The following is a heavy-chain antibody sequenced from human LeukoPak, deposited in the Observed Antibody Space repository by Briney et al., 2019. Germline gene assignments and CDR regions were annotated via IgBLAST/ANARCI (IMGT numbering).Heavy chain of an antibody. V-gene: IGHV5-51*01. J-gene: IGHJ4*02. CDR3: ARRLGAEYYYDSSGYRGPFDY. CDR1: GYSFTSYW. D-gene: IGHD3-22*01. CDR2: IYPGDSDT. Sequence: GESLKISCKGSGYSFTSYWIGWVRQMPGKGLEWMGIIYPGDSDTRYSPSFQGQVTISADKSISTAYLQWSSLKASDTAMYYCARRLGAEYYYDSSGYRGPFDYWGQGTLVTVSS.